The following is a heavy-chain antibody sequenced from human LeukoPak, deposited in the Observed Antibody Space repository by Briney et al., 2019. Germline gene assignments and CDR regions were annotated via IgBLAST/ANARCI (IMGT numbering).Heavy chain of an antibody. J-gene: IGHJ4*02. CDR1: GFTFSSYS. V-gene: IGHV3-21*04. CDR3: AKDPRYCSSTSCNPI. D-gene: IGHD2-2*01. CDR2: ISSSSTYI. Sequence: GGSLRLSCAASGFTFSSYSMNWVRQAPGKGLEWVSSISSSSTYIYYADSVKGRFTISRDNSKNTLYLQMNSLRAEDTAVYYCAKDPRYCSSTSCNPIWGQGTLVTVSS.